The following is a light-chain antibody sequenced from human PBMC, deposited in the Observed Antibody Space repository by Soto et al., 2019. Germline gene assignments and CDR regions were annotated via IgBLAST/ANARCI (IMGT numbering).Light chain of an antibody. CDR1: SSDVGSYNL. Sequence: QSALTPPASVSGSPGQSITISCIGTSSDVGSYNLVSWYQQHPGKAPKVLIYEVSERPSGVSNRFSGSKSGNTASLTISGLQAEDEAEYYCCSYAGSRTHVLFGGGTKLTVL. CDR2: EVS. V-gene: IGLV2-23*02. CDR3: CSYAGSRTHVL. J-gene: IGLJ2*01.